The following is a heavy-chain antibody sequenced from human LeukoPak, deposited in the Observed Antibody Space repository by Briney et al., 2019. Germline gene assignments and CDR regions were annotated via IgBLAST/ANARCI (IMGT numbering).Heavy chain of an antibody. CDR3: ARAEWHGFDP. CDR2: ISSSSSYI. D-gene: IGHD3-3*01. Sequence: GGSLRLSCAASGFTFSSYSMNWVRQAPGKGLEWVSSISSSSSYIYYADSVKGRFTISRGNAKNSLYLQMNSLRAEDTAVYYCARAEWHGFDPWGQGTLVTVSS. J-gene: IGHJ5*02. V-gene: IGHV3-21*01. CDR1: GFTFSSYS.